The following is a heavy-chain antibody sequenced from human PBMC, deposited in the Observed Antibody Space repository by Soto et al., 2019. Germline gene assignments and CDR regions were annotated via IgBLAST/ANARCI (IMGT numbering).Heavy chain of an antibody. CDR1: GGSISGYY. Sequence: SETLSLTCTVSGGSISGYYWSWIRQHPGKGLEWIGYIYYSGSTYYNPSLKSRVTISVDTSKNQFSLKLSSVTAADTAVYYCARVHSTDFDPDYWGQGTLVTVSS. D-gene: IGHD3-9*01. CDR3: ARVHSTDFDPDY. J-gene: IGHJ4*02. CDR2: IYYSGST. V-gene: IGHV4-31*03.